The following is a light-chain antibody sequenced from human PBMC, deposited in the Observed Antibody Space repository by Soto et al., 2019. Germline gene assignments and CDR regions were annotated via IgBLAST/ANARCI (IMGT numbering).Light chain of an antibody. V-gene: IGKV1-5*01. CDR3: QQYQSSSPYT. J-gene: IGKJ2*01. Sequence: DIQMTQSPSTLSASVGDRVTIACRASQSIGSLLAWYQQRPGKAPRLLIYDASSVESGVPSRFSGCGSGTDFTLAISGLQPDDFATYYCQQYQSSSPYTFGRGTKLDMK. CDR1: QSIGSL. CDR2: DAS.